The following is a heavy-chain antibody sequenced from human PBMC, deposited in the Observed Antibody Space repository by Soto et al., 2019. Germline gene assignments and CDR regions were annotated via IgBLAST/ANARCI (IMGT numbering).Heavy chain of an antibody. D-gene: IGHD5-18*01. CDR1: GFTFSTYC. Sequence: XGSLRLACAASGFTFSTYCMSGVRQAPGKGLEWVANINQDASEKYYMDSVKGRFTISRDNAKNSLYLQMNSLRAEDTAVYYCARERGYSYGSYYYYYGMDVWGQGTTVTVSS. CDR3: ARERGYSYGSYYYYYGMDV. CDR2: INQDASEK. V-gene: IGHV3-7*01. J-gene: IGHJ6*02.